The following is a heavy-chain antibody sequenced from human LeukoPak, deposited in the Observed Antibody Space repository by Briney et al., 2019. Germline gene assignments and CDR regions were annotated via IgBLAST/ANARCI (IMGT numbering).Heavy chain of an antibody. CDR2: INWNGGRT. Sequence: GGSLRLSCVASGFTFSTYAVSWVRQAPGKGLEWVSGINWNGGRTGYADSVKGRFTISRDNAKNSLYLQMNSLRAEDTALYYCARDYDYGDYPGYWGQGTLVTVSS. V-gene: IGHV3-20*04. CDR3: ARDYDYGDYPGY. J-gene: IGHJ4*02. D-gene: IGHD4-17*01. CDR1: GFTFSTYA.